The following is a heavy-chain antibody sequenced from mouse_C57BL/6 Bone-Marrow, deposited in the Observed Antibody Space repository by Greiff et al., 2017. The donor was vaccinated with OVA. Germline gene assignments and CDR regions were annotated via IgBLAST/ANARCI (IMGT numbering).Heavy chain of an antibody. J-gene: IGHJ4*01. CDR3: ARIYYYGSSTDAMDY. CDR1: GYSITSGYY. Sequence: QESGPGLVKPSQSLSLTCSVTGYSITSGYYWNWIRQFPGNKLEWMGYISYDGSNNYNPSLKNRISITRDTSKNQFFLKLNSVTTEDTATYYCARIYYYGSSTDAMDYWGQGTSVTVSS. V-gene: IGHV3-6*01. D-gene: IGHD1-1*01. CDR2: ISYDGSN.